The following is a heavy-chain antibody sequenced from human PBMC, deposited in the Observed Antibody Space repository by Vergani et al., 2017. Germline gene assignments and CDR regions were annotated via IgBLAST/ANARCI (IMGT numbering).Heavy chain of an antibody. CDR1: GYTFTSYA. Sequence: QVQLVQSGAEVKKPGASVKVSCKASGYTFTSYAMHWVRQAPGQRLEWMGWINAGNGNTKYSQKFQGRVTITRDTSASTAYMELSSLRSEDTAVYYCARDGERGDGYNLGFDYWGQGTLVTVSS. CDR2: INAGNGNT. V-gene: IGHV1-3*01. J-gene: IGHJ4*02. D-gene: IGHD5-24*01. CDR3: ARDGERGDGYNLGFDY.